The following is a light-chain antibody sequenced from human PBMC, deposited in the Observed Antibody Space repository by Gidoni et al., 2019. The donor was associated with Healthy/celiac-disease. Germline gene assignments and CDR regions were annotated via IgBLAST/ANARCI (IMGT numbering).Light chain of an antibody. J-gene: IGKJ1*01. CDR2: AAS. CDR1: QSISSY. CDR3: QQRYSTPPT. Sequence: DIQLTHSPSSLSASVGDRVTITCRASQSISSYLNWYQQKPGKAPKLLIYAASSLQSGVPSRFSGSGSGTDFTLTISSLQPEDFATYYCQQRYSTPPTFGQGTKVEIK. V-gene: IGKV1-39*01.